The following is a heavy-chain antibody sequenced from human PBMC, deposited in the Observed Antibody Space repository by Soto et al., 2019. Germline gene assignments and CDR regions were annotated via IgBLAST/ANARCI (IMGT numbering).Heavy chain of an antibody. CDR2: ISGSGGST. V-gene: IGHV3-23*01. D-gene: IGHD3-16*01. J-gene: IGHJ5*02. CDR3: AKVGYATPPTNWFDP. CDR1: GFTFSSYA. Sequence: GGSLRLSCGASGFTFSSYAMSWVRQAPGKGLEWVSAISGSGGSTYYADSVKGRFTISRDNSKNTLYLQMNSLRAEDTAVYYCAKVGYATPPTNWFDPWGQGTLVTVSS.